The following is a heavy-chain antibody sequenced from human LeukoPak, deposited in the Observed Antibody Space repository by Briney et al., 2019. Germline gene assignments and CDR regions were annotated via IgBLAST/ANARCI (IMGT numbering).Heavy chain of an antibody. Sequence: SETLSLTCTVSGGSISSGGHYWSWIRQPAGKGLEYLGRISSTGSTNYNPSLRSRVTISADTSKNHFSLKLTSVTAADTAVYYCARDQTYSGSGIYTYFDHWGQGILVTVSS. V-gene: IGHV4-61*02. CDR2: ISSTGST. J-gene: IGHJ4*02. CDR3: ARDQTYSGSGIYTYFDH. CDR1: GGSISSGGHY. D-gene: IGHD3-10*01.